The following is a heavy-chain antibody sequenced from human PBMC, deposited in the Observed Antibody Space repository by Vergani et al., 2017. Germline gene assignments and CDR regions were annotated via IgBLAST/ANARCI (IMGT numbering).Heavy chain of an antibody. V-gene: IGHV1-2*02. J-gene: IGHJ4*02. CDR2: INSNSGDT. CDR1: GYTFTAYY. CDR3: AREGLLGQKEFDY. Sequence: QVQLVQSGADVKKPGASVRVSCKASGYTFTAYYIHWVRQAPGQGLVWMGWINSNSGDTDHAQKFQGRVTMTRDTSITTVYMELSGLRSDDTAMYYCAREGLLGQKEFDYWGQGTLVTVSS. D-gene: IGHD1/OR15-1a*01.